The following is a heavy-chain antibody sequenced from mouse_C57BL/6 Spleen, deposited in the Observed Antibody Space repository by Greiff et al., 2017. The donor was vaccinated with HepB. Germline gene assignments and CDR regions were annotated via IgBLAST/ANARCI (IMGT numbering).Heavy chain of an antibody. Sequence: QVQLQQSGPELVKPGASVKISCKASGYTFTDYYINWVKQRPGQGLEWIGWIIPGSGSTYYNEKFKGKATLTVDKSSSTAYMLLSSLTSEDSAVYFCASATVVASSHYFDYWGQGTTLTVSS. CDR3: ASATVVASSHYFDY. V-gene: IGHV1-75*01. D-gene: IGHD1-1*01. CDR1: GYTFTDYY. CDR2: IIPGSGST. J-gene: IGHJ2*01.